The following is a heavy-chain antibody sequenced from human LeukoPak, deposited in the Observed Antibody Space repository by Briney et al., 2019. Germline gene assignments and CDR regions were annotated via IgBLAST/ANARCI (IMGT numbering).Heavy chain of an antibody. J-gene: IGHJ3*02. V-gene: IGHV3-21*01. Sequence: GGSLRLSCAASGFTFSSYSMNWVRQAPGKGLEWVSSISSSSSYIYYADSVKGRFTISRDNAKNSLYLQMNSLRAEDTAVYYCAGDPQLVLVEDAFDIWGQGTMVTVSS. CDR1: GFTFSSYS. D-gene: IGHD1-1*01. CDR3: AGDPQLVLVEDAFDI. CDR2: ISSSSSYI.